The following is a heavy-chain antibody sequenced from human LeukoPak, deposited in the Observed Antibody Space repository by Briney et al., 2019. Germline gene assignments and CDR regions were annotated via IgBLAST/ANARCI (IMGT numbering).Heavy chain of an antibody. D-gene: IGHD3-10*01. J-gene: IGHJ4*02. CDR1: GGPFSGYF. CDR3: ARRYYYNLGSFPFDF. V-gene: IGHV4-34*01. CDR2: IHNSGTT. Sequence: SETLSLTCAVSGGPFSGYFWSWICQSSGKGLEWIGEIHNSGTTNYNPSLNSRATISEDTSKNQFYLNLSSVTAADTAVYYCARRYYYNLGSFPFDFWGQGTLVTVSS.